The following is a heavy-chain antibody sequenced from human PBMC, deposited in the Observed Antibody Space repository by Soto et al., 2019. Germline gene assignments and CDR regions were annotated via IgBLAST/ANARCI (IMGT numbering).Heavy chain of an antibody. D-gene: IGHD3-22*01. CDR3: ARDKRGYYDSSGYYTLFDY. CDR1: GYTFTSYY. J-gene: IGHJ4*02. V-gene: IGHV1-46*01. CDR2: INPSGGST. Sequence: ASVKVSCKASGYTFTSYYMHWVRQAPGQGLEWMGIINPSGGSTSYAQKFQGRVTMTRDTSTSTVYMELSSLRSEDTAVYYCARDKRGYYDSSGYYTLFDYWGQGTLVTVSS.